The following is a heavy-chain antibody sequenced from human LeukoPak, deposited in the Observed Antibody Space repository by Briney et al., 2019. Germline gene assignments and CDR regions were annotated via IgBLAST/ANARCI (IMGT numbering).Heavy chain of an antibody. Sequence: GGSVKVSCKPSGYTFTNYDISWLRQAPGQGLEWMGWIRTYNGNTNYAQKFHGRVTMTTDTSTTTAYMELRSLRSDDTAVYYCARDLGYSYGYGYWGQGTLVTVSS. CDR3: ARDLGYSYGYGY. V-gene: IGHV1-18*01. CDR2: IRTYNGNT. D-gene: IGHD5-18*01. J-gene: IGHJ4*02. CDR1: GYTFTNYD.